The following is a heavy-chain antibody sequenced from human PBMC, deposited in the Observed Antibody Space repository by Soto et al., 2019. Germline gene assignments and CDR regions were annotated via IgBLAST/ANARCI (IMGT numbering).Heavy chain of an antibody. CDR2: MAFDGRT. D-gene: IGHD6-19*01. V-gene: IGHV4-61*08. CDR1: GGSVSSRGFY. CDR3: ARLPDISGWPFDF. J-gene: IGHJ4*02. Sequence: SETLSLTCSVSGGSVSSRGFYWTWIRQPPGKGLDWIGYMAFDGRTNYNPSPESRVTISQDTSKNQFYLKLGSVTAADTAMYYCARLPDISGWPFDFWGQGTLVTVSS.